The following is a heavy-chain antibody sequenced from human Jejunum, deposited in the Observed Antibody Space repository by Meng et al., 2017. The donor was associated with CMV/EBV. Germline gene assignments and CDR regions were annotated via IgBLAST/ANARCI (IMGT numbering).Heavy chain of an antibody. CDR3: ARMPSNTIDY. CDR2: INHSRST. V-gene: IGHV4-34*01. D-gene: IGHD2-2*01. Sequence: SLTCSVYGGSFSGYYWSWIRQPPGKGLEWIGEINHSRSTNYIPSLKSRVTMSVDTSKNQFSLKLSSVTAADTAVYYCARMPSNTIDYWGQGTLVTVSS. CDR1: GGSFSGYY. J-gene: IGHJ4*02.